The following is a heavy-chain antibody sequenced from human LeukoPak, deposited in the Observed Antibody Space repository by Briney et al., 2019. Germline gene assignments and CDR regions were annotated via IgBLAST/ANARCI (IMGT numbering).Heavy chain of an antibody. CDR3: AREKNPTYDYYDSSSHSSAFDI. V-gene: IGHV3-30*04. CDR2: TSNDGNI. Sequence: PGRSLGLSCAASEFTFSSYPIHWVRQAPGKGLEWVAITSNDGNIYYADSVKGRFTISRDNSKNTVYLQMNSLRVEDTAVYYCAREKNPTYDYYDSSSHSSAFDIWGQGTMVTVSS. J-gene: IGHJ3*02. D-gene: IGHD3-22*01. CDR1: EFTFSSYP.